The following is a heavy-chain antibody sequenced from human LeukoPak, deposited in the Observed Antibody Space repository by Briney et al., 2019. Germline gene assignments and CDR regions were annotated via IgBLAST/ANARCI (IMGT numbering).Heavy chain of an antibody. D-gene: IGHD2-15*01. V-gene: IGHV3-48*01. Sequence: GSLRLSCAASGFAFSTYAMSWVRQAPGKGLEWVSFITSDSNTIYYADSMKGRFTISRDNAENSLYLQMNSLSAEDTAVYYCARDRMGGSFDYWGQGTLVTVSS. CDR1: GFAFSTYA. CDR3: ARDRMGGSFDY. CDR2: ITSDSNTI. J-gene: IGHJ4*02.